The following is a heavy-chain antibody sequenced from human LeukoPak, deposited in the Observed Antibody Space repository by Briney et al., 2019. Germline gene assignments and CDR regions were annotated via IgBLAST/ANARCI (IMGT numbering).Heavy chain of an antibody. V-gene: IGHV1-46*01. Sequence: ASVKVSCKASGYTFTSYYMHWVRQAPGQGLEWMGIINPSGGSTSYAQKFQGRVNMTRDTSTSPVYMELSSLRSEDTAVYYCARAANSGYYFDYWGQGTLVTVSS. D-gene: IGHD1-26*01. J-gene: IGHJ4*02. CDR3: ARAANSGYYFDY. CDR2: INPSGGST. CDR1: GYTFTSYY.